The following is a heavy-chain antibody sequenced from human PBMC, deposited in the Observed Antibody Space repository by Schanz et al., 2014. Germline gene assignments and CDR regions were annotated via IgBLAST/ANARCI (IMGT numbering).Heavy chain of an antibody. CDR2: IYSSGST. V-gene: IGHV4-59*06. D-gene: IGHD6-13*01. CDR3: ARGRAASGTSP. J-gene: IGHJ5*02. CDR1: DDSISNYY. Sequence: QVQLQESGPGLVKPSETLSLTCTVSDDSISNYYWIWIRQRPGEALEWVGYIYSSGSTFYNPSLKSRLTISVDTSKNQFFLRLTSVTAADTAVYFCARGRAASGTSPWGQGMLVTVSS.